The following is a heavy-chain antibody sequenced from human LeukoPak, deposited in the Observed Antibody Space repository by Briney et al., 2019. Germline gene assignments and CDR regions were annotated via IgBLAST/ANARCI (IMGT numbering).Heavy chain of an antibody. CDR3: AKDREDIVVVVAATSFDY. V-gene: IGHV3-74*01. Sequence: GGSLRLSCAASGFTFSNYWMHWVRQAPGKGLVWVSRINSDGINTSYADSVKGRFTISRDNAKNTLNLQMNSLRAEDTAVYYCAKDREDIVVVVAATSFDYWGQGTLVTVSS. CDR1: GFTFSNYW. D-gene: IGHD2-15*01. J-gene: IGHJ4*02. CDR2: INSDGINT.